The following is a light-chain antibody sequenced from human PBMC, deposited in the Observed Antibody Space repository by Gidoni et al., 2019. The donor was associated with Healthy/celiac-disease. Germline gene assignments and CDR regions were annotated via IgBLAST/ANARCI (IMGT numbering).Light chain of an antibody. CDR1: QSLLHSNGYNY. V-gene: IGKV2-28*01. CDR2: LGA. Sequence: DIVMTQSPLSLPVTPGEPASISCRSSQSLLHSNGYNYLDCYLQKPVQSPQLLIYLGANRASGVPDRFSGSGSGTDFTLKISRVEAEDVGVYYCMQALQTPRTFGQGTKLEIK. J-gene: IGKJ2*01. CDR3: MQALQTPRT.